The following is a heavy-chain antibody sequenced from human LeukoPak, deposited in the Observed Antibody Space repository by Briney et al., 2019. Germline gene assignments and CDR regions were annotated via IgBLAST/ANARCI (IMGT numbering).Heavy chain of an antibody. V-gene: IGHV4-61*01. CDR3: ARGAYSGYDLDY. CDR1: GGSISSSSYY. D-gene: IGHD5-12*01. CDR2: IYSNGST. Sequence: PSETLSLTCTVSGGSISSSSYYWTWIRQPPGKGLECIGYIYSNGSTNYNPSLKSRVTISVDMSKNQFSVKLTSVTAADTAVYYCARGAYSGYDLDYWGQGTLVTVSS. J-gene: IGHJ4*02.